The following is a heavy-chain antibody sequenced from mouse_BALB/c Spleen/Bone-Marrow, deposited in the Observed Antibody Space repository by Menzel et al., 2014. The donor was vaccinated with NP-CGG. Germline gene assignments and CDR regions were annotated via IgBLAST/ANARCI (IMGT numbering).Heavy chain of an antibody. Sequence: VKLVESGPGLVAPSQSLSITCTVSGFSFTGYGVSWIRQPPGKGLEWLGVIRGGGSTYYNSALKSRLTISKDNSKSQVFLKMNSLQTYDTAMYYSAKHRLTYYAMDYWGQGTSVTVSS. CDR2: IRGGGST. J-gene: IGHJ4*01. CDR1: GFSFTGYG. D-gene: IGHD1-3*01. V-gene: IGHV2-6-5*01. CDR3: AKHRLTYYAMDY.